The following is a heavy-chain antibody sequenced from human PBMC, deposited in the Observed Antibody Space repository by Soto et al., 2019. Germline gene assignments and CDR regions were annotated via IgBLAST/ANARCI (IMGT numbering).Heavy chain of an antibody. Sequence: SETLSLTCTVSSGSISSSSYFWGWIRQPPGKGLEWIGNIYYSGNTNYNPSLKSRVTISVDKSKNQFSLKLSSVTAADTAVYYCASQGLPYFDWSPTPLYYMDVWGKGTTVTVSS. D-gene: IGHD3-9*01. J-gene: IGHJ6*03. CDR1: SGSISSSSYF. CDR3: ASQGLPYFDWSPTPLYYMDV. V-gene: IGHV4-39*07. CDR2: IYYSGNT.